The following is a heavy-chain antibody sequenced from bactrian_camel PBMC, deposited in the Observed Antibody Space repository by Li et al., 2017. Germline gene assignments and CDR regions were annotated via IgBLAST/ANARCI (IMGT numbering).Heavy chain of an antibody. J-gene: IGHJ6*01. CDR2: ISSDGRT. Sequence: HVQLVESGGGSVQAGGSLRLSCKVSGHSRGSNCVGWYRLPPGRAPAEREGIASISSDGRTKYGDSVKGRATISGNKARNTLYLDLNDLRPEDTGMYYCVAERYGGCHIDRDDFRYRGQGTQVTVS. V-gene: IGHV3S55*01. CDR3: VAERYGGCHIDRDDFRY. CDR1: GHSRGSNC. D-gene: IGHD7*01.